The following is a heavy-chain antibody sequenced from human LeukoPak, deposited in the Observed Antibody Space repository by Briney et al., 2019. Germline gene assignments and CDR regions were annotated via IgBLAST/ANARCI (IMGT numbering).Heavy chain of an antibody. Sequence: SETPSLTCTVSGGSISSHYWSWIRQPPGKGLEWIGYIYYSGSTNYNPSLKSRVTISVDTSKNQFTLKLSSVTAADTAVYYCARGPEWELWYYFDYWGQGTLVTVSS. J-gene: IGHJ4*02. CDR3: ARGPEWELWYYFDY. D-gene: IGHD1-26*01. V-gene: IGHV4-59*11. CDR2: IYYSGST. CDR1: GGSISSHY.